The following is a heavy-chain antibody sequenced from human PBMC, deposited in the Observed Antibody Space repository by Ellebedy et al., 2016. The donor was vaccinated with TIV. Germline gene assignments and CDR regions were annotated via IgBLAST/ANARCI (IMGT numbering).Heavy chain of an antibody. Sequence: ASVKVSXKASGYTFTGYYMHWVRQAPGQGLEWMGWINPNSGGTNYAQKFQGWVTMTRDTSISTAYMELSRLRSEDTAVYYCATVPAGTTPEYYFDYWGQGTLVTVSS. CDR2: INPNSGGT. CDR3: ATVPAGTTPEYYFDY. D-gene: IGHD1-7*01. CDR1: GYTFTGYY. V-gene: IGHV1-2*04. J-gene: IGHJ4*02.